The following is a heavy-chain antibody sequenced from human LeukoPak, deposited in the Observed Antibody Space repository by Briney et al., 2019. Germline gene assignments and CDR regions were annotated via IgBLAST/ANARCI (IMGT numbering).Heavy chain of an antibody. V-gene: IGHV3-23*01. CDR1: GFTFSSYG. CDR2: ISGSGGST. CDR3: AKGRDYYDSSGGIDY. Sequence: PGGSLRLSCVASGFTFSSYGMSWVRQAPGKGLEWVSAISGSGGSTYYADSVKGRFTISRDNSKNTLYLQMNSLRAEDTAVYYCAKGRDYYDSSGGIDYWGQGTLVTVSS. D-gene: IGHD3-22*01. J-gene: IGHJ4*02.